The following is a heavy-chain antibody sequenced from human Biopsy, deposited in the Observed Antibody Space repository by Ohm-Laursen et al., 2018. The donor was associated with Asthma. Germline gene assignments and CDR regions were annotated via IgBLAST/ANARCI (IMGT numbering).Heavy chain of an antibody. Sequence: SSVKVSCKASGYTFNSAGITWVRQAPGQGLEWMGWISVYNGNTKVAQKLQDRVTMITDTSTSTAYMGLRSLRSDDTAVYFCARAVDYSHYYGIDVWGQGTTVTVS. CDR1: GYTFNSAG. J-gene: IGHJ6*02. CDR2: ISVYNGNT. CDR3: ARAVDYSHYYGIDV. V-gene: IGHV1-18*01. D-gene: IGHD3-10*01.